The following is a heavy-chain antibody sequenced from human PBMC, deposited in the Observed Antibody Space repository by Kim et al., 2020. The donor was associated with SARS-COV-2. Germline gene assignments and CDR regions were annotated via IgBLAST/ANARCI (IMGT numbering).Heavy chain of an antibody. V-gene: IGHV1-8*01. D-gene: IGHD2-21*02. CDR3: ARGVTAGMDV. CDR2: KSPNSGNT. Sequence: ASVKVSCKASGYTFSSYDINWVRQATGQGLEWMGWKSPNSGNTDYAEKFQGRVTMTRDTSISTAYMELSSLRSEDTAVYYCARGVTAGMDVWGQGTTVTV. CDR1: GYTFSSYD. J-gene: IGHJ6*02.